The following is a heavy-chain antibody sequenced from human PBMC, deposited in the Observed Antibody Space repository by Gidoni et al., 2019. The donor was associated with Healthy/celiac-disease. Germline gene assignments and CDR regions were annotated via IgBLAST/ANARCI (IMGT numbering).Heavy chain of an antibody. Sequence: QVQLVQSGAEVKKPVASVKVSCKASGYTFTSYGISWVRQAPGQGPEWTGWISAYNGNTTYAQKLQGRVTMTTDTSTSTAYMELRGLRSGDTAVYYCARASLRWAFDIWGQGTMVTVSS. CDR1: GYTFTSYG. D-gene: IGHD2-15*01. CDR2: ISAYNGNT. CDR3: ARASLRWAFDI. V-gene: IGHV1-18*04. J-gene: IGHJ3*02.